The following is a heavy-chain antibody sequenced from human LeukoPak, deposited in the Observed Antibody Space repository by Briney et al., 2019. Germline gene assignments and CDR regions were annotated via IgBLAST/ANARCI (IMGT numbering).Heavy chain of an antibody. CDR1: GFTFSSYW. D-gene: IGHD5-18*01. V-gene: IGHV3-74*01. CDR2: INSDGSST. CDR3: AAKGYSYGYVFDY. J-gene: IGHJ4*02. Sequence: GGSLRLSCAASGFTFSSYWMHWVRQAPGKGLVWVSRINSDGSSTSYADSVKGRFTISRDNAKNSLYLQMNSLRAEDTAVYYCAAKGYSYGYVFDYWGQGTLVTVSS.